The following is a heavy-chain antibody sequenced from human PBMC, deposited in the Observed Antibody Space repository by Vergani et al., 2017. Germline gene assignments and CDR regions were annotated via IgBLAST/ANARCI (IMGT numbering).Heavy chain of an antibody. J-gene: IGHJ6*02. V-gene: IGHV1-46*01. CDR1: GYTFTSYA. D-gene: IGHD5-12*01. Sequence: QVQLVQSGAEVKKPGASVKVSCKASGYTFTSYAMHWVRQAPGQRLEWMGIINPSGGSTSYAQKFQGRVTMTRDTSTSTVYMELSSLRSEDTAVYYCARDIVATISYYYYYGMDVWGQGTTVTVSS. CDR3: ARDIVATISYYYYYGMDV. CDR2: INPSGGST.